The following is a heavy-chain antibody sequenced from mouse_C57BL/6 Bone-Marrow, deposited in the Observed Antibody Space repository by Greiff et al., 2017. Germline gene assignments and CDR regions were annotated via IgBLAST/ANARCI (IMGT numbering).Heavy chain of an antibody. Sequence: VQLQQSGAELVRPGASVKLSCKASGYTFTDYYINWVKQRPGQGLEWIARIYPGSGNTYYNEKFKGKATLTAEKSSSTAYMQLSSLTSEDSAVYFCASWEIYYGYDYYYAMDYWGQGTSVTVSS. J-gene: IGHJ4*01. D-gene: IGHD2-2*01. V-gene: IGHV1-76*01. CDR1: GYTFTDYY. CDR3: ASWEIYYGYDYYYAMDY. CDR2: IYPGSGNT.